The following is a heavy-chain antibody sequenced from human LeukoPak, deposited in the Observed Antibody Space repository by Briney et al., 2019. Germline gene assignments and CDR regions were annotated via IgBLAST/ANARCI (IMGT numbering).Heavy chain of an antibody. D-gene: IGHD5-12*01. J-gene: IGHJ3*02. CDR2: IDNGGGT. V-gene: IGHV3-53*01. Sequence: PGGSLRLSCAASGFIVSSNYMNWVRQAPGKGLEWVSTIDNGGGTYYSDSVRGRFTVSRDSSNLYLQMNRLRVDDTAVYYCAREGPYSAYAGTGFDIWGQGTMVTVSS. CDR1: GFIVSSNY. CDR3: AREGPYSAYAGTGFDI.